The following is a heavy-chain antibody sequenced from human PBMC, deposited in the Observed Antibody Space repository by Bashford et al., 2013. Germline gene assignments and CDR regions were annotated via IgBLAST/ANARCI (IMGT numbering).Heavy chain of an antibody. Sequence: SVKVSCKASGGTFGNYAITWVRQAPGQGLEWMGGIIPRFGTPNYAQKFQGRVRITADASTTTAYMELSGLTSEDTAVYFCTRDPWYYGSRSSYARGGWSQGTLVTVSS. CDR3: TRDPWYYGSRSSYARGG. CDR1: GGTFGNYA. J-gene: IGHJ4*02. CDR2: IIPRFGTP. D-gene: IGHD3-10*01. V-gene: IGHV1-69*13.